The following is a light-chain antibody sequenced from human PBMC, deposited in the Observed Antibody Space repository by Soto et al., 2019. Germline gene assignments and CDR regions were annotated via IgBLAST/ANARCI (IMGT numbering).Light chain of an antibody. CDR1: RSVSNR. CDR2: GAS. CDR3: QQSYSSPPT. J-gene: IGKJ1*01. V-gene: IGKV3-15*01. Sequence: EILMTQSPATLSVSPGETVTFSCRASRSVSNRLAWYQHKPGQAPRLLISGASNGATGIPPKFSGSGSGTDFTLTISSLQPEDFATYYCQQSYSSPPTFGQGTKVDIK.